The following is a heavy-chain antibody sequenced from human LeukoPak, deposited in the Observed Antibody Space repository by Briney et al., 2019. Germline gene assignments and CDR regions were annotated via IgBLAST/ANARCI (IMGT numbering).Heavy chain of an antibody. D-gene: IGHD3-10*01. CDR3: VTGYYFDY. Sequence: PSETLSLTCTVSGYSISSGYYWGWIRQPPGKGLEWIGSIYHSGSTYYNPSLKSRVTISVDTSKNQFSLKLSSVTAADTAVYYCVTGYYFDYWGQGTLVTVSS. J-gene: IGHJ4*02. V-gene: IGHV4-38-2*02. CDR1: GYSISSGYY. CDR2: IYHSGST.